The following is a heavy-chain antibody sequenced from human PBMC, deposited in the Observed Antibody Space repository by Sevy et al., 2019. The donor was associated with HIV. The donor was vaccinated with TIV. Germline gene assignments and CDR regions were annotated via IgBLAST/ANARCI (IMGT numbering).Heavy chain of an antibody. CDR1: GYTFTDYY. CDR2: INPNSGGT. D-gene: IGHD4-17*01. J-gene: IGHJ4*02. Sequence: ASVKVSCKASGYTFTDYYIHWVRQAPGQGLEWMGWINPNSGGTNYAQKFQGRVTMTRDTSISTAYMELSGVRSDDTAVYYCARAFRTVSDYRLGYRGQGTLVTVSS. CDR3: ARAFRTVSDYRLGY. V-gene: IGHV1-2*02.